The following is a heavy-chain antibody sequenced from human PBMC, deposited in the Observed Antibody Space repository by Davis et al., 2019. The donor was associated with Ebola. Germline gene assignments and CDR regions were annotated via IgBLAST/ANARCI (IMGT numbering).Heavy chain of an antibody. V-gene: IGHV3-48*04. Sequence: GGSLRLSCAASGFTFSSYSMNWVRQAPGKGLEYVSYISSGSSTIYYADSVKGRFTISRDNAKNSLYLQMNSLRAEDTAVYYCARDSVWFGELSLRYFDYWGQGTLVTVSS. J-gene: IGHJ4*02. CDR3: ARDSVWFGELSLRYFDY. CDR1: GFTFSSYS. CDR2: ISSGSSTI. D-gene: IGHD3-10*01.